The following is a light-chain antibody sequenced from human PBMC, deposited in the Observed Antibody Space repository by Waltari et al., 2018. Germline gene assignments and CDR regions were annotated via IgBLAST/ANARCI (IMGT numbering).Light chain of an antibody. J-gene: IGLJ2*01. CDR1: SSDVGAYKY. Sequence: QSALTQPRSVSGSPGQSVAVSCPGTSSDVGAYKYVSWYQQHPGKAPKLIIYDVNKRPSGVPDRFSGSKSGNTASLTISGLQSEDEADYYCCSYAGSYKVLFGGGTKLTVL. CDR3: CSYAGSYKVL. V-gene: IGLV2-11*01. CDR2: DVN.